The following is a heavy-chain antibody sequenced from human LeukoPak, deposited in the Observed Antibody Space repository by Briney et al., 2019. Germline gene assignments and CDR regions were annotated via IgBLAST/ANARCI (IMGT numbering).Heavy chain of an antibody. J-gene: IGHJ2*01. V-gene: IGHV3-48*04. Sequence: PGVSLRLSCAASGLSLSSNNMHWVRQAPGGGLEWISYISAASGTIYSADSLKGRFTISRDNARNLLYLQMNSLRPEDTAVYYCARDLGLRRMIWGRGTLVVVSS. CDR3: ARDLGLRRMI. CDR2: ISAASGTI. CDR1: GLSLSSNN.